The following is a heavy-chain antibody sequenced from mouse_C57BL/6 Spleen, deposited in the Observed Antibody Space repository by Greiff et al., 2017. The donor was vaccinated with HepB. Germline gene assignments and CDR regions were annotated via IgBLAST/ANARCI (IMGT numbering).Heavy chain of an antibody. CDR3: ARGGYGSSYYAMDY. CDR2: INPGSGGT. J-gene: IGHJ4*01. Sequence: VQLQQSGAELVRPGTSVKVSCKASGYAFTNYLIEWVKQRPGQGLEWIGVINPGSGGTNYNEKFKGKATLTADKSSSTAYMQLSSLTSEDSAVYFCARGGYGSSYYAMDYWGQGTSVTVSS. D-gene: IGHD1-1*01. CDR1: GYAFTNYL. V-gene: IGHV1-54*01.